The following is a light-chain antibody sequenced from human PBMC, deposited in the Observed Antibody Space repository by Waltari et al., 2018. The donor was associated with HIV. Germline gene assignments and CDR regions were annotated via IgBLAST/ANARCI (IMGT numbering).Light chain of an antibody. CDR1: QRVSSN. Sequence: EIVMTQSPATLSVSPGERATLSCRASQRVSSNLAWYQQKPGQAPSLLIYGASTRATGITARVSGSGFGTEFTLTISSLQSEDFAVYYCQQYNNWPPKTFGQGTKVEIK. V-gene: IGKV3-15*01. CDR2: GAS. CDR3: QQYNNWPPKT. J-gene: IGKJ1*01.